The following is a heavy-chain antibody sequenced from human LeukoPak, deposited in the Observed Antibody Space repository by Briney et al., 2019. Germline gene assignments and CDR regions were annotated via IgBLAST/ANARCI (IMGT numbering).Heavy chain of an antibody. D-gene: IGHD2-2*01. CDR2: ISGSGGST. CDR1: GVTFSSYA. V-gene: IGHV3-23*01. J-gene: IGHJ5*02. CDR3: AKRDIVVVPAAIVGWFDP. Sequence: GGSERLSCRASGVTFSSYAMSWVRQAPQKRQKWVSAISGSGGSTYYADSVKGRFTISRDNSKNTLYLQMNSLRAEDTAVYYCAKRDIVVVPAAIVGWFDPWGQGTLVTVSS.